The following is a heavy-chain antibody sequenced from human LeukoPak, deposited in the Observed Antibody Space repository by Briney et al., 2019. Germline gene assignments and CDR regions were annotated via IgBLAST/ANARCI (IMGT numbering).Heavy chain of an antibody. J-gene: IGHJ4*02. D-gene: IGHD4-17*01. CDR2: ISSSIIYI. V-gene: IGHV3-21*01. Sequence: PGGSLRLSCAASGFTFSTYSFNWVRQAPGKGLEWVSSISSSIIYIYYADSVKGRFTISRDNAKNSLYLQMNSLRAEDTAVYYCARDYGDYDLASFDYWGQGTLVTVSS. CDR3: ARDYGDYDLASFDY. CDR1: GFTFSTYS.